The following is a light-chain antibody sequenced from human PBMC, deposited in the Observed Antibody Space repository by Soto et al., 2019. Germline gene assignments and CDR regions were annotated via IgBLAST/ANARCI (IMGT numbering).Light chain of an antibody. V-gene: IGKV3-20*01. CDR2: DAS. Sequence: LRRSPDTLNLSPVESATLSCRASQTVRNNYLAWYQQAPGQAPRLRIYDASSRATGIPDRFSGSGSGTDFTLTISRLEPEDFAVYYCQQYGSSGTFGQGTNVDIK. CDR1: QTVRNNY. CDR3: QQYGSSGT. J-gene: IGKJ1*01.